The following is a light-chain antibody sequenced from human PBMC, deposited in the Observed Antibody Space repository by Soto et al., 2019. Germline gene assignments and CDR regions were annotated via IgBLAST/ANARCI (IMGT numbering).Light chain of an antibody. Sequence: IVLTQSPGTLSLSPWERATLSCRASQSVSSSYLAWYQHKPGQAPRLLIYGASTGATGIPARFSGSGSGTEFTLTINSLQSEDFAIYYCQQYDSWPVTFGGGTKVDIK. J-gene: IGKJ4*01. CDR2: GAS. CDR1: QSVSSSY. CDR3: QQYDSWPVT. V-gene: IGKV3-15*01.